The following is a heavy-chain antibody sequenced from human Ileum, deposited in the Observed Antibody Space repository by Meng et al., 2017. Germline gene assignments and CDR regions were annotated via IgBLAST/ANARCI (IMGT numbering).Heavy chain of an antibody. J-gene: IGHJ4*02. Sequence: QLLESGGGLVQPGGSLRLSCTGSGFTFGDYAINWVRQAPGKGLEWVSAISGNGAAKLYADSAKGRFTISRDNSKNSIYMEMYTLRVEDTAIYYCARWTYHYDFWGQGTLVTVSS. D-gene: IGHD2-2*02. CDR3: ARWTYHYDF. CDR1: GFTFGDYA. CDR2: ISGNGAAK. V-gene: IGHV3-23*01.